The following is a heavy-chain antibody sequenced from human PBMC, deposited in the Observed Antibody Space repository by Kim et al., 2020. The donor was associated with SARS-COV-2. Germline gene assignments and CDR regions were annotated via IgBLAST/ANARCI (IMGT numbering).Heavy chain of an antibody. CDR2: N. D-gene: IGHD6-19*01. J-gene: IGHJ4*02. V-gene: IGHV6-1*01. Sequence: NGYAVSVKSRITINPDTSKNQFSLQLNSVTPEDTAVYYCARERRAVATFDYWGQGTLVTVSS. CDR3: ARERRAVATFDY.